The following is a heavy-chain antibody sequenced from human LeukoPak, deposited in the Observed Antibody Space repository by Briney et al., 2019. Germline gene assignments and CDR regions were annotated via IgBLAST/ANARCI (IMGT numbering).Heavy chain of an antibody. CDR1: GLTFSSYW. V-gene: IGHV3-7*01. D-gene: IGHD4/OR15-4a*01. J-gene: IGHJ4*02. CDR2: IKEDGSEK. Sequence: GGSLRLSCAASGLTFSSYWMSWVRQAPGKGLEWVASIKEDGSEKYYVDSVKGRFTISRDNAKNSLYLQMNSLRAEDTAVYYCARHVHYGSNLFDYWGQGTLVTVSS. CDR3: ARHVHYGSNLFDY.